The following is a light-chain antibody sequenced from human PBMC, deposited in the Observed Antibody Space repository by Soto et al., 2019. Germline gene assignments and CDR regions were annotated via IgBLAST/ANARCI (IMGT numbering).Light chain of an antibody. Sequence: AIQLTQSPSSLSASVGDRVTITCRATQGIDSALAWYQQKPEKAPKLVIYDASRLESGVPSRFSCSGSGTDFTLTISSLQPEDSATYYCQQFNVYPLAFGGGTKVEIK. J-gene: IGKJ4*01. CDR1: QGIDSA. CDR2: DAS. CDR3: QQFNVYPLA. V-gene: IGKV1-13*02.